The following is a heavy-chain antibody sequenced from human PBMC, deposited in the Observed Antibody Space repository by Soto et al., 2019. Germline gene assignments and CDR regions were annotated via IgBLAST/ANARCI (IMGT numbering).Heavy chain of an antibody. CDR2: IGTAGDT. CDR1: GFTFSSYY. Sequence: GGSLRLSCAASGFTFSSYYMHWVRQATGKGLEWVSAIGTAGDTYYPGSVKGRFTISRENSKNTLYLQMNSLRAEDTAVYYCARDHIIAVAGHYYYGMDVWGQGTTVTVSS. V-gene: IGHV3-13*01. CDR3: ARDHIIAVAGHYYYGMDV. D-gene: IGHD6-19*01. J-gene: IGHJ6*02.